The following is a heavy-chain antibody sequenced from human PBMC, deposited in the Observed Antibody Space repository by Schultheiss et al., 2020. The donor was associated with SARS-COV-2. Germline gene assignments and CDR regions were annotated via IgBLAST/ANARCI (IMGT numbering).Heavy chain of an antibody. CDR3: ARLGSGWYLSDY. CDR2: IWYDGSNK. J-gene: IGHJ4*02. Sequence: GGSLRLSCTASEFTFSHNAMHWVRQAPGRGLEWVAVIWYDGSNKYYADSVKGRFTISRDNSKNTMYLQMNSLRVEDTAVYYCARLGSGWYLSDYWGQGTLVTVSS. D-gene: IGHD6-19*01. V-gene: IGHV3-30*04. CDR1: EFTFSHNA.